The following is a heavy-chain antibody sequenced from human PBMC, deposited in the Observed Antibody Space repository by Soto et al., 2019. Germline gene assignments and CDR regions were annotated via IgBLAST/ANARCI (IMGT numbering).Heavy chain of an antibody. CDR1: GFTFSSYA. J-gene: IGHJ4*02. D-gene: IGHD1-26*01. CDR3: AKDLLSVGATLGVFDY. CDR2: ISGSGGST. Sequence: PGGSLRLSCAASGFTFSSYAMSWVRQAPGKGLEWVSAISGSGGSTYYADSVKGRFTISRDNSKNTLYLQMNSLRAEDTAVYYCAKDLLSVGATLGVFDYWGQGTLVTVS. V-gene: IGHV3-23*01.